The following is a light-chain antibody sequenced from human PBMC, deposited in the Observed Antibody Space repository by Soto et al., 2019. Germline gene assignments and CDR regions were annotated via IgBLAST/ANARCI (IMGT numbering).Light chain of an antibody. CDR3: QQHSNWLLT. Sequence: IVLTQSPATLSLSPGERATLSCRASQSVSSYLAWYQQKPGQAPRLLIYDASNRATGIPARFSGSGSGTDFTLTISSLEPEDFAVYYCQQHSNWLLTFGGGTKVEIK. V-gene: IGKV3-11*01. CDR1: QSVSSY. CDR2: DAS. J-gene: IGKJ4*01.